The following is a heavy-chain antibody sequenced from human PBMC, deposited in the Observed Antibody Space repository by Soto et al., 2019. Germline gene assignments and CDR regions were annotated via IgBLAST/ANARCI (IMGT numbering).Heavy chain of an antibody. Sequence: VGSLRLSCVASGFNFGTYAIHWVRQAPGKGLQWVALIAYDGINTYYADSVEGRFTISRDNSKNTLHLQMNSLRPEDTGVYFCARVTPGNNLYYFSGLDVWGQGTSVTVSS. D-gene: IGHD1-1*01. J-gene: IGHJ6*02. CDR2: IAYDGINT. CDR1: GFNFGTYA. V-gene: IGHV3-30-3*01. CDR3: ARVTPGNNLYYFSGLDV.